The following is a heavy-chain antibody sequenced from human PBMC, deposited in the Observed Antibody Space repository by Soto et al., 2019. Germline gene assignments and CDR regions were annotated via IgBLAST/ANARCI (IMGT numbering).Heavy chain of an antibody. J-gene: IGHJ4*02. CDR2: ISYDGSNK. CDR3: ARPFLMIVDPVGY. CDR1: GFTFSSYA. Sequence: GGSLRLSCAASGFTFSSYAMHWVRQAPGKGLEWVAVISYDGSNKYYADSVKGRFTISRDNSKNTLYLQMNSLRAEDTAVYYCARPFLMIVDPVGYWGQGTLVTVSS. V-gene: IGHV3-30-3*01. D-gene: IGHD3-22*01.